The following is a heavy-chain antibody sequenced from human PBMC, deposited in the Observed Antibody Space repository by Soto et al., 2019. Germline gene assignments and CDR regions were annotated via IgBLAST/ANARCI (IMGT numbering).Heavy chain of an antibody. CDR1: GDTFSSHT. D-gene: IGHD4-17*01. V-gene: IGHV1-69*06. J-gene: IGHJ5*02. CDR2: IIPVFGSP. CDR3: ARDISETNNWFGP. Sequence: VQLVQSGAEVKKPGSSVRVSCETSGDTFSSHTINWLRQAHGQGLEWMGGIIPVFGSPNYAAKLLGRVTISADTSTNKAYMDLRSLTSDYTYVNFCARDISETNNWFGPGGQTTLVTVS.